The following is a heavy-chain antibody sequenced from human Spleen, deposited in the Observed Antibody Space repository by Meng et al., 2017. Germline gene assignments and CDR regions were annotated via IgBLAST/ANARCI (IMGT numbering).Heavy chain of an antibody. CDR2: INPNNGGT. CDR1: GYTFTDYF. V-gene: IGHV1-46*01. CDR3: AREKSPGHFDY. J-gene: IGHJ4*02. Sequence: QVQLVQSGAEAMKPGASLRVSCRASGYTFTDYFLHWVRQAPGQGLEWLGTINPNNGGTNYAQRFQDRVTLTRDTSTSTVYMELSSLGSEDTALYYCAREKSPGHFDYLGQGILVTVSS.